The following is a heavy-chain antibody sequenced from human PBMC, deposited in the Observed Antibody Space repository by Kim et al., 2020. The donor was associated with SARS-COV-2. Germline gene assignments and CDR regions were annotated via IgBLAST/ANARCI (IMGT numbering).Heavy chain of an antibody. D-gene: IGHD1-26*01. CDR3: TRPTRGGSFDY. J-gene: IGHJ4*02. V-gene: IGHV3-7*01. Sequence: DKYCVDSVKGRYTISRDNAKNSLYLQMNSLRAEDTAVYYCTRPTRGGSFDYWGQGALVTVSS. CDR2: DK.